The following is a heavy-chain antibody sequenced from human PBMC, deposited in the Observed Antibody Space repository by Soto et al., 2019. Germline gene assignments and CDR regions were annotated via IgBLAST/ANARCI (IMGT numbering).Heavy chain of an antibody. CDR1: GYTFTGYY. V-gene: IGHV1-2*02. CDR3: ARALSLSSSHHRFDY. D-gene: IGHD6-6*01. J-gene: IGHJ4*02. Sequence: ASVKVSCKASGYTFTGYYMHWVRQAPGQGLEWMGWINPNSGGTNYAQKFQGRVTMTRDTSISTAYMELSRLRSDDTAVYYCARALSLSSSHHRFDYWGQGTLVTVS. CDR2: INPNSGGT.